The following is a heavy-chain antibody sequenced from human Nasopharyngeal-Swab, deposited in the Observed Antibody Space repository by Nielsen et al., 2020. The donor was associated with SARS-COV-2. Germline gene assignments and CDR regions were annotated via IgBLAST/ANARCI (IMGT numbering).Heavy chain of an antibody. CDR3: ARDIWGGYDGAFDY. V-gene: IGHV3-30*04. J-gene: IGHJ4*02. D-gene: IGHD5-12*01. CDR2: ISYDGSNK. Sequence: GESLKISCAASGFTFSSYAMHWVRQAPGTGLEWVAVISYDGSNKYYADSVKGRFTISRDNSKNTLYLQMNSLRAEDTAVYYCARDIWGGYDGAFDYWGQGTLVTVSS. CDR1: GFTFSSYA.